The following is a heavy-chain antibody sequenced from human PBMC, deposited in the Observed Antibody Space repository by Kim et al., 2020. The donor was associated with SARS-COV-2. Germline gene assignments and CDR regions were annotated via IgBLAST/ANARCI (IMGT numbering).Heavy chain of an antibody. CDR2: TFYMSKWYN. Sequence: SQTLSLTCAISGDSVSSNIAAWNWVRQSPSRGIEWLGRTFYMSKWYNEYALSVKSRITINPDTSKNQFSLQLNSVTPEDTALYYCAREDYVGDSRGFDYWGQGTLVTVSS. CDR3: AREDYVGDSRGFDY. CDR1: GDSVSSNIAA. J-gene: IGHJ4*02. D-gene: IGHD2-21*02. V-gene: IGHV6-1*01.